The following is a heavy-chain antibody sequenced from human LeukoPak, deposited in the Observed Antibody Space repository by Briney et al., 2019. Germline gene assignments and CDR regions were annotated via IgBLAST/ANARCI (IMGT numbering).Heavy chain of an antibody. J-gene: IGHJ4*02. D-gene: IGHD3-10*01. CDR3: ARGTYGSGRLFDY. V-gene: IGHV1-3*01. CDR2: INAGNGNT. CDR1: GYTFTSYA. Sequence: GASVNVSCTASGYTFTSYAMHWVRQAPGQRLEWMGWINAGNGNTKYSQKFQGRVTITRDTSASTAYMELSSLRSEDTAVYYCARGTYGSGRLFDYWGQGTLVTVSS.